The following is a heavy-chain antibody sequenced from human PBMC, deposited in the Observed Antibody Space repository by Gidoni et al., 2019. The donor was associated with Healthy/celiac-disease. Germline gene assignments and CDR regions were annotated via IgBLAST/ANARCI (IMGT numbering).Heavy chain of an antibody. D-gene: IGHD4-17*01. J-gene: IGHJ4*02. CDR3: VMGYGDYTEGLGPSFDY. V-gene: IGHV3-64D*06. CDR2: ISSNGGST. Sequence: EVQLVESGGGLVQPGGSLRLSCSASGFTFSSYAMHWVRQAPGKGLEYVSAISSNGGSTYYADSVKGRFTISRDNSKNTLYLQMSSLRAEDTAVYYCVMGYGDYTEGLGPSFDYWGQGTLVTVSS. CDR1: GFTFSSYA.